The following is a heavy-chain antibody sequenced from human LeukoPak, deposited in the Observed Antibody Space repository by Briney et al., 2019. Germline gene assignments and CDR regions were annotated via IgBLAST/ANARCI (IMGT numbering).Heavy chain of an antibody. V-gene: IGHV3-73*01. D-gene: IGHD3-22*01. CDR2: IRSKANSYAT. Sequence: GGSLRLSCAASGFTFSGSAMHWVRQASGKGLEWVGRIRSKANSYATAYAASVKGRFTISRDASKNTAYLQMNSLKTEDTAVYYCTRRALNYYDSSGGDYWGQGTLVTVSS. CDR1: GFTFSGSA. CDR3: TRRALNYYDSSGGDY. J-gene: IGHJ4*02.